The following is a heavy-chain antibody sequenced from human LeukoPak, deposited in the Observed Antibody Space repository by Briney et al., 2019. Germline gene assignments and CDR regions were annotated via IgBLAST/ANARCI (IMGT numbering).Heavy chain of an antibody. J-gene: IGHJ5*02. CDR1: GGTFSSYA. CDR3: ATGLGNWNLVSWFDP. Sequence: ASVKVSCKASGGTFSSYAISWVRQAPGQGLEWMGRIIPILGIANYAQKFQGRVTITADESTSTAYMELSSLRSEDTAVYYCATGLGNWNLVSWFDPWGQGTLVTVSS. D-gene: IGHD1-7*01. CDR2: IIPILGIA. V-gene: IGHV1-69*04.